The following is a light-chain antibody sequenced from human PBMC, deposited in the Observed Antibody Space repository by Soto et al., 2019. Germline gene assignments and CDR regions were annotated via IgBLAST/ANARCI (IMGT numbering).Light chain of an antibody. CDR3: MQGTQWQYT. CDR2: KVS. CDR1: QSLVHSDGNSY. Sequence: DVLMTQSPLSLPVTLGQPASVACRSSQSLVHSDGNSYLSWFQQRPGQSPRRLIYKVSNRDSGVPDRFSGSGSDTDFTLKISRVEAEDVGVYYCMQGTQWQYTFGQGTQL. J-gene: IGKJ2*01. V-gene: IGKV2-30*02.